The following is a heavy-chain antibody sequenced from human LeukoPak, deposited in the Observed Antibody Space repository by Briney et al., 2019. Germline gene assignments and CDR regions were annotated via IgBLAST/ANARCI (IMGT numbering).Heavy chain of an antibody. CDR1: GFTFSSYS. CDR3: AREYSGYDPNFDY. CDR2: ISSSSSYI. D-gene: IGHD5-12*01. Sequence: GRSLSLSCAASGFTFSSYSMNWVRQAPGKGLEWVSSISSSSSYIYYADSVKGRFTISRDNAKNSLYLQMHSLRAEDTAVYYCAREYSGYDPNFDYWGQGTLVTVSS. V-gene: IGHV3-21*01. J-gene: IGHJ4*02.